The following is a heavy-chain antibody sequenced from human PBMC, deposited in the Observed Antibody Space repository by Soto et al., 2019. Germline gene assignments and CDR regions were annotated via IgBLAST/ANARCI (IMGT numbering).Heavy chain of an antibody. Sequence: QLQLQESGSGLVKPSQTLSLTCAVSGGSISSGGYSWSWIRQPPGKGLEWIGYIYHSGSTYYNPSLKRRVTISVDRSKNQFSLKLSSVTAADTAVYYCARDSGYGYNWFDPWGQGTLVTVSS. V-gene: IGHV4-30-2*01. CDR3: ARDSGYGYNWFDP. J-gene: IGHJ5*02. CDR1: GGSISSGGYS. CDR2: IYHSGST. D-gene: IGHD5-18*01.